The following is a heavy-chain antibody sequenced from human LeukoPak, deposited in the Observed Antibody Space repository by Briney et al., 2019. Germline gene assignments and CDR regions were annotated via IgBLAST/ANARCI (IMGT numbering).Heavy chain of an antibody. D-gene: IGHD3-16*01. Sequence: GGSLRLSCAASGFTFSSYGMHWVRQAPGKGLEWVAVISYDGSNKYYADSVKGRFTISRDNSKNTLYLQMNSLRAEDTAVYYCAKGPYDYVWGSYLDYWGQGTLVTVSS. J-gene: IGHJ4*02. V-gene: IGHV3-30*18. CDR1: GFTFSSYG. CDR2: ISYDGSNK. CDR3: AKGPYDYVWGSYLDY.